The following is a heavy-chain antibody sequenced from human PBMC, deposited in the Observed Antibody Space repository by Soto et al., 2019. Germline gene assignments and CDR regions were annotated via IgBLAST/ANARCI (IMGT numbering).Heavy chain of an antibody. Sequence: EVQLVESGGGLVQPGGSLRLSCAASGFTXXXYEMNWVRQAPGKGLEWISHISSGGSTIYYADSVKGRFTISRDNAKNSLYLQMNSLRAEDTAVYYCASRHDYWGQGTLVTVSS. V-gene: IGHV3-48*03. CDR2: ISSGGSTI. J-gene: IGHJ4*02. CDR1: GFTXXXYE. CDR3: ASRHDY.